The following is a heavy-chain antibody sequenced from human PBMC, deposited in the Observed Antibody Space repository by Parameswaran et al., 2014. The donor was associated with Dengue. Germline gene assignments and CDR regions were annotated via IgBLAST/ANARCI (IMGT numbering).Heavy chain of an antibody. CDR3: VKDGEGGYYNYYMAV. J-gene: IGHJ6*03. V-gene: IGHV3-64D*09. CDR2: ISINGGGT. D-gene: IGHD7-27*01. Sequence: WIRQPPGKGLEYVSGISINGGGTYYADSVRGRFTISRDNSKNTLYLQMNSLRAEDTAVYHCVKDGEGGYYNYYMAVWGKGTTVTVSS.